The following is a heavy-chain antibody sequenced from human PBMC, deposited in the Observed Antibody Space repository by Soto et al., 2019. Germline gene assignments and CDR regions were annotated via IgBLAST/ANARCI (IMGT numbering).Heavy chain of an antibody. CDR2: IKKKADGGTT. V-gene: IGHV3-15*01. J-gene: IGHJ4*02. CDR1: GFTFSNAW. D-gene: IGHD3-22*01. CDR3: TTVNLYQFDSSGYHC. Sequence: PGGSLRLSCEVSGFTFSNAWMNWVRQAPGKGLEWVGRIKKKADGGTTDHAAPVKGRFTISRDDSKNTVYMQMNSLQTEDTAVYYCTTVNLYQFDSSGYHCWCQAGLVTLSS.